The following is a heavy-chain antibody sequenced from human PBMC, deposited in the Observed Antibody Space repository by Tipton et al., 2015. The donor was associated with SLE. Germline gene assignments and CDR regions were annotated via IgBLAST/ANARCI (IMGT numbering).Heavy chain of an antibody. D-gene: IGHD6-13*01. J-gene: IGHJ1*01. V-gene: IGHV4-61*02. CDR2: IYTSGST. Sequence: LRLSCTVAGGSISSGSYYWSWIRQPAGKGLEWIGRIYTSGSTNYNPSLKSRVTISVDTSKNQFSLKLSSVAAADTAVYYCAREGSSCLFQHWGQGTLVTVSS. CDR1: GGSISSGSYY. CDR3: AREGSSCLFQH.